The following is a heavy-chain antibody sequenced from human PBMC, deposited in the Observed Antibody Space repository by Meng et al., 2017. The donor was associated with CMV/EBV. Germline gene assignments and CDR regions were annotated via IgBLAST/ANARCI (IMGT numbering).Heavy chain of an antibody. CDR2: MPRGGIT. CDR1: GGSISSSDHY. D-gene: IGHD4-17*01. J-gene: IGHJ4*02. V-gene: IGHV4-39*07. Sequence: SGGSISSSDHYWGWLRQAPGKGLEWIGSMPRGGITFYNPSVKTPVTISLDTSRNQLSLTLRSVTAADTAVYYCAREGETVTTPFEYWGQGTLVTVSS. CDR3: AREGETVTTPFEY.